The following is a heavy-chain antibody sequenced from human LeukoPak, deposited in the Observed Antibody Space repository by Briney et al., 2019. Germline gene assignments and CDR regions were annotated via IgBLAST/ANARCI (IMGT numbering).Heavy chain of an antibody. V-gene: IGHV4-61*02. D-gene: IGHD3-22*01. CDR3: ASGYGDAFDI. CDR1: GGSISSGSYY. CDR2: IHTSGST. Sequence: SETLSLTCTVSGGSISSGSYYWSWIRQPAGKGLEWIGRIHTSGSTNYNPSLKSRVTISVDTSKNQFSLKLSSVTAADTAVYYCASGYGDAFDIWGQGTMVTVSS. J-gene: IGHJ3*02.